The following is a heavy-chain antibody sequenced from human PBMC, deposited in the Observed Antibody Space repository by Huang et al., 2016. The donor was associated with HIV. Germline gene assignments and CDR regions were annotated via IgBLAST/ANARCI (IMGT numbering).Heavy chain of an antibody. J-gene: IGHJ4*02. CDR3: ARGYSSSWLYN. Sequence: EEQLVESGGGLVQPGGSLRLSCAASGFSFSSCNMNWVRQAPWKVLEWLSYISETGSVITYADAVKGRFTVSRDNAKNSLYLQMDSLRAEDTAVYYCARGYSSSWLYNWGQGTLVTVSS. D-gene: IGHD6-13*01. V-gene: IGHV3-48*01. CDR1: GFSFSSCN. CDR2: ISETGSVI.